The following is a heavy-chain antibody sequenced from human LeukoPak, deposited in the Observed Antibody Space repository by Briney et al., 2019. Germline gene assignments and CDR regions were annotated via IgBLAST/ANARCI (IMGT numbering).Heavy chain of an antibody. CDR3: ARDKAHYDFWSAIVSGRGMDV. V-gene: IGHV4-34*01. D-gene: IGHD3-3*01. CDR1: GGSFSGYY. Sequence: SETLSLTCAVYGGSFSGYYWSWIRQPPGKGLEWIGEINHSGSTNYNPSLKSRVTISVDTSKNQFSLKLSSVTAADTAVYYCARDKAHYDFWSAIVSGRGMDVWGQGTTVTVSS. J-gene: IGHJ6*02. CDR2: INHSGST.